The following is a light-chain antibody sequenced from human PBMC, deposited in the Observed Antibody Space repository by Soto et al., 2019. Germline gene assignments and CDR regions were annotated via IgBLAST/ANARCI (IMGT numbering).Light chain of an antibody. Sequence: QSALTQPAPVSGSPGQSITISCTGTTKDVGGYNYVSWYQQHPGKAPKLLIFEVSSRPSGVSNRFSGSKSGNTASLTISALQAEDEADYFCNSYTSSTSRPYVFGTGTKLTVL. V-gene: IGLV2-14*01. CDR2: EVS. CDR3: NSYTSSTSRPYV. J-gene: IGLJ1*01. CDR1: TKDVGGYNY.